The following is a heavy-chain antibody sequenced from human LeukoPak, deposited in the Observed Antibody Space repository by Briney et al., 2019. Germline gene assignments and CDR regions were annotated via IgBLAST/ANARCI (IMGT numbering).Heavy chain of an antibody. CDR1: GVTLSTYA. CDR2: ISSSGSGDNT. Sequence: GGSLRLSCAASGVTLSTYAMSWARQAPGKGLEWVSGISSSGSGDNTYYADSVKGRFTISRDSSKNTLFLHMNTLRAEDTAIYYCAKDPTVGASYWYFDLWGRGTLVTVSS. V-gene: IGHV3-23*01. J-gene: IGHJ2*01. D-gene: IGHD1-26*01. CDR3: AKDPTVGASYWYFDL.